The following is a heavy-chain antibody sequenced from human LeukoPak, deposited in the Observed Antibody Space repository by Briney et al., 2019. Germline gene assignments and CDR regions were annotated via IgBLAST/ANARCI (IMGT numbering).Heavy chain of an antibody. D-gene: IGHD2-21*02. J-gene: IGHJ4*02. V-gene: IGHV4-59*12. CDR3: ASGSIVTALDQ. CDR2: IYYTGNT. CDR1: GGSITTYY. Sequence: SETLSLTCTVSGGSITTYYWTWIRQPPGKGLEWIGYIYYTGNTNYNPSLESRVTMSVDTSKKEFSLKISSVTAADTAVYFCASGSIVTALDQWGQGTLVTVSS.